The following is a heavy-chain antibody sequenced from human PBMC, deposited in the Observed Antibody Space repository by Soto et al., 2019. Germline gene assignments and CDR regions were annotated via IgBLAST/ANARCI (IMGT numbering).Heavy chain of an antibody. J-gene: IGHJ1*01. CDR2: IIPIFDTA. D-gene: IGHD3-3*01. Sequence: QVQLVQSGAEVKKPGSSVKVSCKASGGTFSSYAISWVRQAPGQGLEWMGGIIPIFDTANYAQKFQGRVTITADKSTSTAYMELSSLRSEDTAVYYCARGEKYYEFWSGYYRGTYFQHWGQGTLVTVSS. CDR3: ARGEKYYEFWSGYYRGTYFQH. CDR1: GGTFSSYA. V-gene: IGHV1-69*06.